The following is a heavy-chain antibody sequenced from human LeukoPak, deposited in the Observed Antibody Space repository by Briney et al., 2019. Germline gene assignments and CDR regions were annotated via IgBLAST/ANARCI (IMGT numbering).Heavy chain of an antibody. CDR2: IGTAGDT. D-gene: IGHD6-19*01. CDR3: ARGTYDSSGWYEGHFDY. CDR1: GFTFSSYD. J-gene: IGHJ4*02. Sequence: PGGSLRLSCAASGFTFSSYDMHWVRQAPGKGLEGVSAIGTAGDTYYPGSVTGRCTISRENTKNSLYLQMNSLRAGDTAVYYRARGTYDSSGWYEGHFDYRGQGTLGTVSP. V-gene: IGHV3-13*01.